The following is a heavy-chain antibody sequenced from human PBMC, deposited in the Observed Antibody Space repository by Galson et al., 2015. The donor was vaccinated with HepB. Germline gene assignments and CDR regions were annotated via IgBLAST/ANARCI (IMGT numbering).Heavy chain of an antibody. CDR3: AKDKRVAAAGSPLDY. J-gene: IGHJ4*02. CDR2: ISWNSGSI. D-gene: IGHD6-13*01. V-gene: IGHV3-9*01. Sequence: SLRLSCAASGFTFDDYAMHWVRQAPGKGLEWVSGISWNSGSIGYADSVKGRFTISRDNAKNSLYLQMNSLRAEDTALYYCAKDKRVAAAGSPLDYWGQGTLVTVSS. CDR1: GFTFDDYA.